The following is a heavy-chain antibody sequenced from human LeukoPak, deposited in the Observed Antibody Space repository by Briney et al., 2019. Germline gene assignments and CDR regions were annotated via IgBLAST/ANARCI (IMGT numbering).Heavy chain of an antibody. J-gene: IGHJ3*02. CDR2: IKQDGSEK. Sequence: GGSLRLSCAPSGFTYSSYWMSWVRQAPGKGLEWVANIKQDGSEKYYVDSVKGRFTVSRDNAQNSLYLQMNSLRAEDTAVYYCARGADLGATITGAFDIWGQGTMVTVSS. CDR3: ARGADLGATITGAFDI. CDR1: GFTYSSYW. V-gene: IGHV3-7*01. D-gene: IGHD5-24*01.